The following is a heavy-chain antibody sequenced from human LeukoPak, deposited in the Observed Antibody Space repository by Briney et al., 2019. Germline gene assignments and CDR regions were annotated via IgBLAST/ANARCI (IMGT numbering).Heavy chain of an antibody. J-gene: IGHJ4*02. V-gene: IGHV3-48*03. CDR1: GFTFSSYE. D-gene: IGHD7-27*01. CDR2: ISSSGSTI. Sequence: GGSLRLSCAASGFTFSSYEMNWVRQAPGKGLEWVSYISSSGSTIYYADSVKGRFTISRDKAKNSLYLQMNSLRAEDTAVYYCVRDGSSWGNFDYWGQGTLVSVSS. CDR3: VRDGSSWGNFDY.